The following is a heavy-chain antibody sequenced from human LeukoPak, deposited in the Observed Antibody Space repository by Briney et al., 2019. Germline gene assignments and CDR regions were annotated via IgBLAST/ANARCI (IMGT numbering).Heavy chain of an antibody. J-gene: IGHJ3*01. D-gene: IGHD3-10*01. CDR2: INTNSGGT. CDR1: GNTFTDYY. CDR3: ARGYPNYYGP. V-gene: IGHV1-2*02. Sequence: ASVKVSCKASGNTFTDYYLHWVRQAPGQGLEWMGWINTNSGGTRYAQKFQGRVTMTRDTSISTALLELSRLTSDDTAVYYCARGYPNYYGPWGQGTTVTVSS.